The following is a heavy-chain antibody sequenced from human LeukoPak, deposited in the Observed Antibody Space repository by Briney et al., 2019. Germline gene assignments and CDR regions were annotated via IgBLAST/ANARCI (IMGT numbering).Heavy chain of an antibody. J-gene: IGHJ4*02. CDR1: GGSFSGYY. CDR3: AKGVYYASGSYSEHFDY. CDR2: INHSGST. Sequence: SETLSLTCAVYGGSFSGYYWSWIRQPPGKGLEWIGEINHSGSTNYNPSLKSRVTISVDTSKNQFSLKLSSVTAADTAVYYCAKGVYYASGSYSEHFDYWGQGTLVTVSS. V-gene: IGHV4-34*01. D-gene: IGHD3-10*01.